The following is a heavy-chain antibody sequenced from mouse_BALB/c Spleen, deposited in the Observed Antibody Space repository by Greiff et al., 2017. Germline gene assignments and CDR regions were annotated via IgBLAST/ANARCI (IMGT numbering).Heavy chain of an antibody. CDR3: ARRGYGNYITWFAY. CDR2: ISYSGST. CDR1: GYSITSDYA. Sequence: DVQLQESGPGLVKPSQSLSLTCTVTGYSITSDYAWNWIRQFPGNKLEWMGYISYSGSTSYNPSLKSRISITRDTSKNQFFLQLNSVTTEDTATYYCARRGYGNYITWFAYWGQGTLVTVSA. V-gene: IGHV3-2*02. D-gene: IGHD2-10*02. J-gene: IGHJ3*01.